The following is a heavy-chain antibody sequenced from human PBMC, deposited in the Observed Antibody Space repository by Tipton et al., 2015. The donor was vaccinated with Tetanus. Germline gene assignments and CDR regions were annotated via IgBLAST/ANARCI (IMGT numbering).Heavy chain of an antibody. CDR1: GGSVSDGIYY. CDR2: VYASGST. V-gene: IGHV4-61*01. J-gene: IGHJ4*02. Sequence: TLSLTCTVSGGSVSDGIYYWNWIRQPPGKAPEWIGHVYASGSTNYNPSLKSRVTISLDTPKNQFSLKLSSVTAADAAVYYCTSREWDGYDSPYDSWGQGTLVPVSS. D-gene: IGHD5-12*01. CDR3: TSREWDGYDSPYDS.